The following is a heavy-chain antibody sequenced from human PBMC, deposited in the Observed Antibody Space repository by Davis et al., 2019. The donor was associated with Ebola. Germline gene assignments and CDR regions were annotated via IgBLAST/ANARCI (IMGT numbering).Heavy chain of an antibody. D-gene: IGHD6-19*01. CDR3: AKDQGQWLVQYYFDY. J-gene: IGHJ4*02. CDR1: GLTFDDYG. V-gene: IGHV3-20*04. CDR2: INWNGDTT. Sequence: PGGSLRLSCAASGLTFDDYGMHWVRQGPGKGLEWVSGINWNGDTTGYADSVKGRFTISRDNSKNTLYLQMNSLRAEDTAVYYCAKDQGQWLVQYYFDYWGQGTLVTVSS.